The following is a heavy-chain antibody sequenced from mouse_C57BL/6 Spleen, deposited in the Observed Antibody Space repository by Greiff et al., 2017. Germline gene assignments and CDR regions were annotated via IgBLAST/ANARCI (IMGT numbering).Heavy chain of an antibody. J-gene: IGHJ4*01. D-gene: IGHD4-1*01. Sequence: VQLQQSGAELVKPGASVKISCKASGYAFSSYWMNWVKQRPGKGLEWIGQIYPGDGDTNYNGKFKGKATLTADKSSSTAYMQLSSLTSEDSAVYFCARGLGRRYAMGYWGQGASVTVSS. CDR2: IYPGDGDT. CDR1: GYAFSSYW. V-gene: IGHV1-80*01. CDR3: ARGLGRRYAMGY.